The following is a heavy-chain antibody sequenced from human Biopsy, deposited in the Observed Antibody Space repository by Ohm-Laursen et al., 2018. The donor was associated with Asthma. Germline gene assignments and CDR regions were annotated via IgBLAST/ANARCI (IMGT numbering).Heavy chain of an antibody. CDR1: GHTFNSAG. J-gene: IGHJ6*02. CDR2: ISVYNGNT. Sequence: GPSESPACKVAGHTFNSAGTTWVRQAPGQGLEWMGWISVYNGNTKVAQKLQDRVTMITDTSTSTAYMELRSLRSEDTAVYFCARAVAYSHYYGIDVWGQGTTVTVS. CDR3: ARAVAYSHYYGIDV. V-gene: IGHV1-18*01. D-gene: IGHD5-12*01.